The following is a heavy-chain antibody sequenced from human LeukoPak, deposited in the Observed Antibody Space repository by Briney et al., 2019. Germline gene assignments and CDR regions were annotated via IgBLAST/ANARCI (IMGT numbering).Heavy chain of an antibody. CDR2: IYYSGST. Sequence: SQTLSLTCTVSGGSISSGDYYWSWIRQHPGKGLEWIGYIYYSGSTYYNPSLKSRVTISVDTSKNQFSLKLSSVTAADTAVYYCAREGGPYRPLDYSGQGTLVTVSS. J-gene: IGHJ4*02. V-gene: IGHV4-31*03. CDR1: GGSISSGDYY. CDR3: AREGGPYRPLDY.